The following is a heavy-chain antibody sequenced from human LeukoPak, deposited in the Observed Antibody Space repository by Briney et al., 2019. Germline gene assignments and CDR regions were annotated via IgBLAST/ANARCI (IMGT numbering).Heavy chain of an antibody. Sequence: GASVKVSCKASGYTFTGYYMHWVRQAPGQGLEWMGWINPNSGGTNYAQKFQGWVTMTRDTSTSTAYMELRSLRSDDTALYYCARDEILWTVEVPAAPLNYWGQGTLVTVSS. CDR3: ARDEILWTVEVPAAPLNY. CDR2: INPNSGGT. CDR1: GYTFTGYY. D-gene: IGHD2-2*01. V-gene: IGHV1-2*04. J-gene: IGHJ4*02.